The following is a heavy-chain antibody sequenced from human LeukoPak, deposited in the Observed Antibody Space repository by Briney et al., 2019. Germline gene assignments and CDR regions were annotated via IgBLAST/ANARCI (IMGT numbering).Heavy chain of an antibody. V-gene: IGHV1-2*06. Sequence: ASVKVSCKASGYTFTGYYMHWVRQAPGQGLEWMGRIKPNSGGTNYAQKFQGRVTMTRDTSISTAYMELSRLRSDDTAVYYCARGPRITMIVVVTTEDYWGQGTLVTVSS. CDR3: ARGPRITMIVVVTTEDY. CDR1: GYTFTGYY. CDR2: IKPNSGGT. D-gene: IGHD3-22*01. J-gene: IGHJ4*02.